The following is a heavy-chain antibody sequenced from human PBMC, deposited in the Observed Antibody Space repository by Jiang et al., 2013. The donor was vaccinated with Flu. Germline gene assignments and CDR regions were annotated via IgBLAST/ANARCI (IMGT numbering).Heavy chain of an antibody. CDR1: GYTFTGYY. CDR3: ARAPSLDYYDSSGSLGY. CDR2: INPNSGGT. Sequence: QLVESGAEVKKPGASVKVSCKASGYTFTGYYMHWVRQAPGQGLEWMGWINPNSGGTNYAQKFQGRVTMTRDTSISTAYMELSRLRSDDTAVYYCARAPSLDYYDSSGSLGYWGQGTLVTVSS. J-gene: IGHJ4*02. V-gene: IGHV1-2*02. D-gene: IGHD3-22*01.